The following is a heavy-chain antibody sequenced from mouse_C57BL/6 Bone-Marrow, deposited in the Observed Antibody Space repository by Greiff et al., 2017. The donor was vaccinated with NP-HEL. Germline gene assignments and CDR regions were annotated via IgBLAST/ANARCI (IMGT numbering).Heavy chain of an antibody. CDR3: ARRDSNNVGTWFAY. D-gene: IGHD2-5*01. CDR2: LNPNYGTT. J-gene: IGHJ3*01. V-gene: IGHV1-39*01. CDR1: GYSFTDYN. Sequence: EVQLQQSGPELVKPGASVKISCKSSGYSFTDYNMNWVKQSNGKSLEWIGVLNPNYGTTSYNQKFKGNATLTVDQSSSTAYMQLNSLTSEDSAVYYCARRDSNNVGTWFAYWGKGTLVTVSA.